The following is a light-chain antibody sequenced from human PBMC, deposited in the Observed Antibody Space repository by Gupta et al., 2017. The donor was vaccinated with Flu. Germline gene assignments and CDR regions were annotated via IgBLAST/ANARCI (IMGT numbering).Light chain of an antibody. CDR3: LSEDSSGSYWV. CDR2: NDT. CDR1: ALSYNV. J-gene: IGLJ3*02. V-gene: IGLV3-16*01. Sequence: GQTARITCSGEALSYNVIYWYQQRPGPSPVMLIYNDTERPSEIPGRFSGSTSGTAVTVTISGVQAEDEADYYCLSEDSSGSYWVFGGGTKLTVL.